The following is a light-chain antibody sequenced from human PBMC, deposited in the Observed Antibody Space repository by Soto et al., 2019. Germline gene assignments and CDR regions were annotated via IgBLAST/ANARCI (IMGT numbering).Light chain of an antibody. CDR1: SSDIGPYNY. V-gene: IGLV2-14*03. J-gene: IGLJ2*01. CDR3: SSYTSRTTLVI. Sequence: QSALTQPASVSGSPGQSITISCAGSSSDIGPYNYVTWYQQHPGKAPRLIIYDVNNRPSGVSNRFSGSKSGNTASLTISGLQAEDEADYSCSSYTSRTTLVIFCGGTKLTVL. CDR2: DVN.